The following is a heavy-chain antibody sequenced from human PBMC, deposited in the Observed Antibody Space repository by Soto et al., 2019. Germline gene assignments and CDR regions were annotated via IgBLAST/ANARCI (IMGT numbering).Heavy chain of an antibody. J-gene: IGHJ5*02. Sequence: SETLSLTCDVSDDSFNSIGYYWTWIRQHPGKGLEWIGCVYDSGRTYYNPSLKSRLGMSLDTSKNQFSLKMTSMTAADTAVYYCARMLADGYHPWGQGTLVTVSS. D-gene: IGHD2-2*01. CDR3: ARMLADGYHP. CDR2: VYDSGRT. CDR1: DDSFNSIGYY. V-gene: IGHV4-31*02.